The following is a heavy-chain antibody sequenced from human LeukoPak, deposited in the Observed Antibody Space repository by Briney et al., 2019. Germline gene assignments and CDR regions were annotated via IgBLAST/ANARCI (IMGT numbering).Heavy chain of an antibody. CDR3: AREVYSGSYYFDY. CDR2: ISSNGGST. V-gene: IGHV3-64*01. D-gene: IGHD1-26*01. CDR1: GFTFSSYA. Sequence: GGSLRLSCAASGFTFSSYAMHWVRQAPGKGLDYVSAISSNGGSTYYANSVKGRFTISRDNSKNTLYLQMGSLRTEDMAVYYCAREVYSGSYYFDYWGQGTLVTVSS. J-gene: IGHJ4*02.